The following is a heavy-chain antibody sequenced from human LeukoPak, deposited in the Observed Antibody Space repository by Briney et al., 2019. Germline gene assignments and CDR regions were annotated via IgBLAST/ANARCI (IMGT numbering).Heavy chain of an antibody. CDR1: GFTFSSYS. V-gene: IGHV3-21*01. J-gene: IGHJ4*02. D-gene: IGHD6-19*01. CDR2: ISSSSSYI. Sequence: PGGSLRLSCAASGFTFSSYSMNWVRQAPGKGLEWVSSISSSSSYIYYADSVKGRFTISRDNAKNSLYLQMNSLRAEDTAVCYCARDAAEAGIAVAGDFDYWGQGTLVTVSS. CDR3: ARDAAEAGIAVAGDFDY.